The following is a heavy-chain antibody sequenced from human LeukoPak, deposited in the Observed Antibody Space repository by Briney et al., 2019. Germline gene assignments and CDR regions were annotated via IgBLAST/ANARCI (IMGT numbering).Heavy chain of an antibody. CDR3: ARDGPGEKSNFDF. V-gene: IGHV1-2*02. CDR1: GHSFTDYY. Sequence: ASVKVSCKASGHSFTDYYLHWVRQAPGQGLEWMGWINPKSGGTKYAQKFQGRVTMTRDTSINTAYMELSRLRSDDTAVYYCARDGPGEKSNFDFWGQGTLVTVSS. D-gene: IGHD1-26*01. CDR2: INPKSGGT. J-gene: IGHJ4*02.